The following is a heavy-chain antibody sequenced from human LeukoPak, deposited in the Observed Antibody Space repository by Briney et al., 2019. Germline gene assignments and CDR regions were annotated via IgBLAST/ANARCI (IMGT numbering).Heavy chain of an antibody. Sequence: PSETLSLTCTVSGGSISSYYWSWIRQPPGKGLEWIGYIYYSGSTNYNPSLKSRVTISVDTSKNQFSLKLSSVTAADTAVYYWARGVWSVTMVRGYRFDPWGQGTLVTVSS. J-gene: IGHJ5*02. D-gene: IGHD3-10*01. CDR2: IYYSGST. V-gene: IGHV4-59*01. CDR3: ARGVWSVTMVRGYRFDP. CDR1: GGSISSYY.